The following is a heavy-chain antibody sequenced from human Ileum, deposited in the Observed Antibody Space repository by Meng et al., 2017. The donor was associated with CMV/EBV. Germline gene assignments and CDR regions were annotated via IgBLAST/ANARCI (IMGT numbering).Heavy chain of an antibody. CDR2: VHHSGIT. V-gene: IGHV4-34*01. Sequence: QVQLQQWVAGLLKPSETLSLTCAVYGGSFSDYYWIWIRQSPGKGLEWIGEVHHSGITNYNPSLKSRVTISVDTSKNQFFLKLTSVTAADTGLYYCATNSEDYWGQGTLVTVSS. D-gene: IGHD4-23*01. J-gene: IGHJ4*02. CDR1: GGSFSDYY. CDR3: ATNSEDY.